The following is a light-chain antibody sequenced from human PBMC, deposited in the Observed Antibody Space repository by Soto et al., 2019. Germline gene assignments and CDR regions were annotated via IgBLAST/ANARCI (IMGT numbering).Light chain of an antibody. CDR2: GAS. Sequence: EMVMTQSPATPSVSPGERATLSCRARQSFSSSYLAWYQQKPGQAPRLLIYGASTRATGIPARFSGSGSGTEFTLTISSLQSEDFAVYYCQQYDYWPPWTFGQGTKVDIK. V-gene: IGKV3-15*01. CDR1: QSFSSSY. J-gene: IGKJ1*01. CDR3: QQYDYWPPWT.